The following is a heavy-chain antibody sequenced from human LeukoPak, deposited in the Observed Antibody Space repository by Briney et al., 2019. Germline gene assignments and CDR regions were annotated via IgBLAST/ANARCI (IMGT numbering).Heavy chain of an antibody. Sequence: GGSLRLSCAASGFTFSDYYMSWIRQAPGKGLEWVSVIYSGGSTYYADSVKGRFTISRDNSKNTLYLQMNSPRAEDTAVYYCASHIAAAASPFDYWGQGTLVTVSS. CDR2: IYSGGST. D-gene: IGHD6-13*01. J-gene: IGHJ4*02. CDR1: GFTFSDYY. V-gene: IGHV3-53*01. CDR3: ASHIAAAASPFDY.